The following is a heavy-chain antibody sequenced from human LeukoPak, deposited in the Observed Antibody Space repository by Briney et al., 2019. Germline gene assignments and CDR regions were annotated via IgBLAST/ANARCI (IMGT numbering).Heavy chain of an antibody. J-gene: IGHJ3*02. CDR3: ARRKYCSSTSCDAFDI. CDR2: ISYDGSNK. CDR1: GFTFSSYA. V-gene: IGHV3-30-3*01. D-gene: IGHD2-2*01. Sequence: GGSLRLSCAASGFTFSSYAMHWVRQAPGKGLEWVAVISYDGSNKYYADSVKGRFTISRDNAKNTLYLQMNSLRAEDTAVYYCARRKYCSSTSCDAFDIWGQGTMVTVSS.